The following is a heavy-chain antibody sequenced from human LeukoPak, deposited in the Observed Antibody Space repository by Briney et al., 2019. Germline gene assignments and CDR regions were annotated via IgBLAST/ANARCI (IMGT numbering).Heavy chain of an antibody. CDR3: ARDIGGSFGYSYGNPRYFDY. V-gene: IGHV1-69*04. D-gene: IGHD5-18*01. CDR2: IIPILGIA. Sequence: ASVKVSCKASGGTFSSYAISWVRQAPGQGLEWMGRIIPILGIANYAQKFQGRVTITADKSTSTAYMELSSLRSEDTAVYYCARDIGGSFGYSYGNPRYFDYWGQGTLVTVSS. J-gene: IGHJ4*02. CDR1: GGTFSSYA.